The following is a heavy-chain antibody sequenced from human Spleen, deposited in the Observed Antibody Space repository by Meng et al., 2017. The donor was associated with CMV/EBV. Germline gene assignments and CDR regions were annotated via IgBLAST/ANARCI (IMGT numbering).Heavy chain of an antibody. Sequence: ASVKVSCKASGYTFTSYDINWVRQATGLGLEWMGWMNPNSGNTGYAQKFQGRVTITRNTSISTAYMELSSLRSEDTAVYYCARAPTMIFGAEIDWFDPWGQGTLVTVSS. CDR2: MNPNSGNT. D-gene: IGHD3/OR15-3a*01. CDR3: ARAPTMIFGAEIDWFDP. J-gene: IGHJ5*02. V-gene: IGHV1-8*03. CDR1: GYTFTSYD.